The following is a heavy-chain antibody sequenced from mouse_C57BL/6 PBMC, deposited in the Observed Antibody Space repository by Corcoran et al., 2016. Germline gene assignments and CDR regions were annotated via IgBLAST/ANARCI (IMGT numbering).Heavy chain of an antibody. D-gene: IGHD2-5*01. CDR3: ARRGYSNYDY. J-gene: IGHJ2*01. CDR2: INTYSGVP. Sequence: QIQLVQSGPELKKPGETVKISCKASGYTFTTYGMSWVKQAPGKGLKWRGWINTYSGVPTYADDFKGRFAFSLETSASTAYLQINNLKNEDTATYFCARRGYSNYDYWGQGTTLTVSS. V-gene: IGHV9-3*01. CDR1: GYTFTTYG.